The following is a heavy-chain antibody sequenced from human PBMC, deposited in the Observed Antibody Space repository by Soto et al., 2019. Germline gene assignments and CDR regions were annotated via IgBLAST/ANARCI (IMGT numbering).Heavy chain of an antibody. CDR3: AHRPPYYYHSSGYFSTRFDP. CDR2: IYWNDDK. D-gene: IGHD3-22*01. CDR1: GFSLSTSGVG. V-gene: IGHV2-5*01. Sequence: SGPTLVNPTQTLTLTCTFSGFSLSTSGVGVAWIRQPPGRALEWLALIYWNDDKRYSPSLKSRLTITKDTSKNQVVLTMTNMDPVDTATYYCAHRPPYYYHSSGYFSTRFDPWGQGTLVTVSS. J-gene: IGHJ5*02.